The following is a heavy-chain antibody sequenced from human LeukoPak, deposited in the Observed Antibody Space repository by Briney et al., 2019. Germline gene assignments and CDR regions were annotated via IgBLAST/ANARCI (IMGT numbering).Heavy chain of an antibody. Sequence: ASVKVSCKTSGYIFGSYSIHWVRQAPGQGLEWMGEINPSGGTTNNAQRFRGRVTVTRDTSTGTVYMDLSSLRSDDTAVYYCARRSTKYYYFDFWGQGTLVTVSS. V-gene: IGHV1-46*01. D-gene: IGHD3-10*01. CDR2: INPSGGTT. J-gene: IGHJ4*02. CDR3: ARRSTKYYYFDF. CDR1: GYIFGSYS.